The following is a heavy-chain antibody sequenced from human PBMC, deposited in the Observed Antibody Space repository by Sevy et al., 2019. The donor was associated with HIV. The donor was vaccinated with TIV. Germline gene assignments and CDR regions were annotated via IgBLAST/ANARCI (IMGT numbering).Heavy chain of an antibody. Sequence: GGSLRLSCEASGVTFSNFGFHWVRQAPGKGLEWVALISYKGVNKYYAESVKGQLTISRDKSKKTLYLQMDNLRLEDTAIYYCAQGEGSYGFAGYYYYYMDVWGKGTTVTVSS. CDR2: ISYKGVNK. CDR3: AQGEGSYGFAGYYYYYMDV. D-gene: IGHD5-18*01. V-gene: IGHV3-30*18. J-gene: IGHJ6*03. CDR1: GVTFSNFG.